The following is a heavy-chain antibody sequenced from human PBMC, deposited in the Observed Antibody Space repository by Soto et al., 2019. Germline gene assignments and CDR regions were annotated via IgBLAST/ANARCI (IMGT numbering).Heavy chain of an antibody. CDR1: GGSISTDHYH. CDR3: AREDDGGDRDYYGLDV. J-gene: IGHJ6*02. D-gene: IGHD2-21*02. Sequence: QVQLQESGPGLVRPSQTLSLTCTVSGGSISTDHYHWTWIRQTPGKGLEWIGYIHYSGSIHFNPSLQRRVSMSVDTSKNLFSLKLSSVTAADTAVYFCAREDDGGDRDYYGLDVWGQGTTVTVS. CDR2: IHYSGSI. V-gene: IGHV4-30-4*01.